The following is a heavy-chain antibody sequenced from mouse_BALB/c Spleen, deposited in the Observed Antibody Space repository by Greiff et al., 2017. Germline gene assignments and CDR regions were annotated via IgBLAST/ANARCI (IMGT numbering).Heavy chain of an antibody. V-gene: IGHV1-37*01. Sequence: DVKLQESGPELVKPGASVKISCKASGYSFTGYFMNWLKQSHGKRLEWIGRINPYNGDTFYNQKFKGKATLTVDKSSSTAHMELLSLTSEEIAVYYCGRGVYDDYHWYFDVWGAGTTVTVSS. CDR3: GRGVYDDYHWYFDV. J-gene: IGHJ1*01. CDR1: GYSFTGYF. D-gene: IGHD2-3*01. CDR2: INPYNGDT.